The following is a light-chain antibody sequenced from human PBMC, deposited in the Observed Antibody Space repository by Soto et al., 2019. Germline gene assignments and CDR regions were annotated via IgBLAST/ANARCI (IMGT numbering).Light chain of an antibody. Sequence: EIVLTQSPGTLSFFPGKSATLSCSTSQSTTNNYLAWYQQKPGQAPRLLIYDAYTRATGITARFSGTGSGTEFTLTISSLQSEDFALYYCQQYNDWPLTVGQGTKVEIK. CDR3: QQYNDWPLT. J-gene: IGKJ1*01. CDR1: QSTTNN. CDR2: DAY. V-gene: IGKV3-15*01.